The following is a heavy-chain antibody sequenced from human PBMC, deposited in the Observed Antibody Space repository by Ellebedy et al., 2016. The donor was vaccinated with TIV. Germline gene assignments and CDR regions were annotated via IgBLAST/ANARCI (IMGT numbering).Heavy chain of an antibody. CDR1: GGSISSSSYY. D-gene: IGHD3-16*01. CDR2: IFYSGNT. V-gene: IGHV4-39*07. Sequence: MPSETLSLTCAVSGGSISSSSYYWGWIRQPPGKGLEWIGCIFYSGNTYYNPSLKSRLTVSVDTSKNQFSMKLSSLSAADTALYYCVRGGGNAFDIWGQGTKVTVSS. J-gene: IGHJ3*02. CDR3: VRGGGNAFDI.